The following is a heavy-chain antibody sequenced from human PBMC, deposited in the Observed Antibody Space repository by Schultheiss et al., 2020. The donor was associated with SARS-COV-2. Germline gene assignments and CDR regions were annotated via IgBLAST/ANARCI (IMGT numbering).Heavy chain of an antibody. D-gene: IGHD4-17*01. CDR1: GFTFSSYA. J-gene: IGHJ2*01. V-gene: IGHV3-23*01. Sequence: GGSLRLSCAASGFTFSSYAMSWVRQAPGKGLEWVSAISGSGGSTYYADSVKGRFTISRDNSKNTLYLQMNSLRAEDTAVYYCAKLKGMTTVTTYLYWYFDLWGRGTLVTV. CDR2: ISGSGGST. CDR3: AKLKGMTTVTTYLYWYFDL.